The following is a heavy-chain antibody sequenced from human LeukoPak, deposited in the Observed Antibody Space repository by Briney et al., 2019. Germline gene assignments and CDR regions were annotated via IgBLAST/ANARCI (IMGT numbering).Heavy chain of an antibody. CDR1: GGSFGGYY. Sequence: SETLSLTCAVYGGSFGGYYWSWIRQPPGKGLEWIGEINHSGSTNYNPSLKSRVTISVETSKNQFSLKLSSVTAADTAVYYCARGTIRDSGYDPDSDYYYYYGMDVWGQGTTVTVSS. J-gene: IGHJ6*02. V-gene: IGHV4-34*01. CDR2: INHSGST. D-gene: IGHD5-12*01. CDR3: ARGTIRDSGYDPDSDYYYYYGMDV.